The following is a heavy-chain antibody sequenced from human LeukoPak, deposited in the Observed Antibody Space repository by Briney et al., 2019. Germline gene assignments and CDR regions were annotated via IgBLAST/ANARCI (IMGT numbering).Heavy chain of an antibody. Sequence: ASVKVSCKASGYTFTSYAMSWVRQAPGQGLEWMGWINTNTGNPTYAQGFTGRFVFSLDTSVSTAYLQISSLKAEDTAVYYCARDGGVGYFWSGYYAGYYYYMDVWGKGTTVTVSS. CDR3: ARDGGVGYFWSGYYAGYYYYMDV. CDR1: GYTFTSYA. J-gene: IGHJ6*03. CDR2: INTNTGNP. V-gene: IGHV7-4-1*02. D-gene: IGHD3-3*01.